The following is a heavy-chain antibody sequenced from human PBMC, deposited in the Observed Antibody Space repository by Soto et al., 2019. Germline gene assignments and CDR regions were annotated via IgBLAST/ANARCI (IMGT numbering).Heavy chain of an antibody. CDR3: VSSSAYPYDYFDQ. D-gene: IGHD3-16*01. J-gene: IGHJ4*02. V-gene: IGHV4-39*01. CDR1: GDSISSSLYY. CDR2: ISYSGST. Sequence: SETLSLTCVVSGDSISSSLYYWDWVRQPPGKGLEWLGSISYSGSTHYNPSLESRVTISVDTSKNQFSLKLSSVTAADTAVYYCVSSSAYPYDYFDQWGQGTLVTVSS.